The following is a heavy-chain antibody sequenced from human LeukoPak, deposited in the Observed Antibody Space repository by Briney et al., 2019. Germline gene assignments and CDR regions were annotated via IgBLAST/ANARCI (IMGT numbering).Heavy chain of an antibody. D-gene: IGHD6-19*01. V-gene: IGHV4-59*01. CDR1: GGSISSYY. Sequence: SETLSLTCTVSGGSISSYYWSWIRQPPGKGLEWIGYIYYSGSTNYSPSLKSRVTISVDTSKNQFSLKLSSVTAADTAVYYCARVAAYSSGWYYFDYWGQGTLVTVSS. CDR2: IYYSGST. J-gene: IGHJ4*02. CDR3: ARVAAYSSGWYYFDY.